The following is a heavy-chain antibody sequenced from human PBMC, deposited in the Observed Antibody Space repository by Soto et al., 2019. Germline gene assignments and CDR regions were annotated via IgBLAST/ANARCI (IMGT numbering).Heavy chain of an antibody. CDR2: INPNSGGT. J-gene: IGHJ4*02. CDR1: GYTFTGYY. D-gene: IGHD3-22*01. V-gene: IGHV1-2*02. CDR3: ARGKKYYDSSGYFAFDY. Sequence: GASVKVSCKASGYTFTGYYMHWVRQAPGQGLEWMGWINPNSGGTNYAQKFQGRVTMTRDTSISTAYMELSRLRSDDTAVYYCARGKKYYDSSGYFAFDYWGQGTLVTVSS.